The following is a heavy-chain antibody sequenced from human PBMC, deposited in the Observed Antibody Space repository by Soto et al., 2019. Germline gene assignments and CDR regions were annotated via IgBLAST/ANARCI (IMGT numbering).Heavy chain of an antibody. J-gene: IGHJ4*02. V-gene: IGHV3-30*18. Sequence: QVQLVESGGGVVQPGRCLRLSCAASGFTFSSYGMHWVRQAPGTGLEWVAVISYDGSNKYYADSVKGRFTISRDNSKNTLYLQMNSLRAEDTAVYYCAKEGLEPYYFDSWGQGTLVTVSS. D-gene: IGHD1-1*01. CDR2: ISYDGSNK. CDR1: GFTFSSYG. CDR3: AKEGLEPYYFDS.